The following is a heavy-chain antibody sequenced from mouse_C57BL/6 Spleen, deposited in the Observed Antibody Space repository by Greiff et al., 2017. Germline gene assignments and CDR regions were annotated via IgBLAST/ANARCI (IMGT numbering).Heavy chain of an antibody. V-gene: IGHV5-17*01. J-gene: IGHJ2*01. D-gene: IGHD2-2*01. Sequence: EVQGVESGGGLVKPGGSLKLSCAASGFTFSDYGMHWVRQAPEKGLEWVAYISSGSSTIYYADTVKGRFTISRDNATNTLFLQMTSLRSEDTAMFYCAGTGWAPYFDYWGQGTTLTVSS. CDR1: GFTFSDYG. CDR3: AGTGWAPYFDY. CDR2: ISSGSSTI.